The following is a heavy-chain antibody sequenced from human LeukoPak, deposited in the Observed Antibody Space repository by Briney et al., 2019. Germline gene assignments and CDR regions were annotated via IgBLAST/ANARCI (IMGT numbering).Heavy chain of an antibody. Sequence: GGSLRLSSAASGFTFSNCWMSWVRQAPGKGLEWVANIKQDGSEKYYVNSVKGRFTISRDNAKNSLYLQMNSLRAEDTAIYYCAREDDWNYEDYWGQGTLVTVSS. CDR1: GFTFSNCW. J-gene: IGHJ4*02. V-gene: IGHV3-7*01. D-gene: IGHD1-7*01. CDR3: AREDDWNYEDY. CDR2: IKQDGSEK.